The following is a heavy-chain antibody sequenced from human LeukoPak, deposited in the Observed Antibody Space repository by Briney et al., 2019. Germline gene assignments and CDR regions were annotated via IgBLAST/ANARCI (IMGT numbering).Heavy chain of an antibody. D-gene: IGHD6-19*01. Sequence: ASVKVSCKASGYAFNNYGITWVRQAPGQGLEWMGWINPNSGGTNYAQKFQGRVTMTRDTSISTAYMELSRLRSDDTAVYYCARETILRGSGSPGYWGQGTLVTVSS. V-gene: IGHV1-2*02. CDR2: INPNSGGT. CDR3: ARETILRGSGSPGY. CDR1: GYAFNNYG. J-gene: IGHJ4*02.